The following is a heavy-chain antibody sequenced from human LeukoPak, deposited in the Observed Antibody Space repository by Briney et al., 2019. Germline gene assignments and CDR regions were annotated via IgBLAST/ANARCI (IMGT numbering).Heavy chain of an antibody. CDR3: ARQDSGSSGWYEVDY. CDR2: IYPGDSDT. D-gene: IGHD6-19*01. V-gene: IGHV5-51*01. Sequence: GESLKISCKGSGYSFTTYWISWVRQMPGKGLEWMGIIYPGDSDTRYSPSFQGQVTISADKSISTAYLQWSSLKASDTAMYYCARQDSGSSGWYEVDYWGQGTLVTVSS. J-gene: IGHJ4*02. CDR1: GYSFTTYW.